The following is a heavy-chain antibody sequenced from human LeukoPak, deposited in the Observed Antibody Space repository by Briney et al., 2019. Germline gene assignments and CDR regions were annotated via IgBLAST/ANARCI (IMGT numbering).Heavy chain of an antibody. J-gene: IGHJ4*02. CDR1: GGSISSGGYY. Sequence: SQTLSLTCTVSGGSISSGGYYWSWIRQPPGKGLEWIGYIYHSGSTYYNPSLKSRVTISVDRSKNQFSLKLSSVTAADTAVYYCARVSVVVVPAEFDYWGQGTLVTVSS. CDR2: IYHSGST. CDR3: ARVSVVVVPAEFDY. D-gene: IGHD2-2*01. V-gene: IGHV4-30-2*01.